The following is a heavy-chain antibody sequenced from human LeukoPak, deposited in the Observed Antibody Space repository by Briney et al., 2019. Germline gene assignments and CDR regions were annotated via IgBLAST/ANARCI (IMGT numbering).Heavy chain of an antibody. CDR2: ISSSSGTI. D-gene: IGHD3-3*01. J-gene: IGHJ4*02. V-gene: IGHV3-48*02. CDR1: GFSLSAYW. CDR3: ARVFLERLTSGYFDN. Sequence: GGSLRLSCAASGFSLSAYWMTWVRQAPGKGLEWVSYISSSSGTIYYADSVKGRFTISRDNPKNTLYLQMNSLRDDDTVVYYCARVFLERLTSGYFDNWGQGTLVTVSP.